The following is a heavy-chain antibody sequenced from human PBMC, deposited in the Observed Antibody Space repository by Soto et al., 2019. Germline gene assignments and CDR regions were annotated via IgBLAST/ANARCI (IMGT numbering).Heavy chain of an antibody. CDR3: ARDDAFGNENAFDL. J-gene: IGHJ3*01. CDR1: GFSFRTYG. CDR2: ISPK. D-gene: IGHD1-1*01. Sequence: QAQLVESGGGLVQPGTSLRLSCAVSGFSFRTYGFHWVRQPPGKGLEWVAFISPKGHSDSVEGRFTISRDNSKDTLYLQLNSLRAEDTAVYYCARDDAFGNENAFDLCGRGQMVTVSA. V-gene: IGHV3-33*01.